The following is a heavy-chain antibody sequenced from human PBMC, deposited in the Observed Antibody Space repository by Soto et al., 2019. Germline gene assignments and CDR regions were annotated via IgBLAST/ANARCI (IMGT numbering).Heavy chain of an antibody. V-gene: IGHV3-74*01. J-gene: IGHJ6*02. CDR1: GVTFSRYW. CDR2: ISSYGSDT. Sequence: EVQLVESGGGLVLPGGSLRLSCAASGVTFSRYWMHWVRQAPGKGLVWVSRISSYGSDTHYADSVKGRFTISRDNAKNTVYLQMNSLRAEDTAVYYSASNYAYAEGYYSYGSDVWGQGTTVTVSS. D-gene: IGHD3-16*01. CDR3: ASNYAYAEGYYSYGSDV.